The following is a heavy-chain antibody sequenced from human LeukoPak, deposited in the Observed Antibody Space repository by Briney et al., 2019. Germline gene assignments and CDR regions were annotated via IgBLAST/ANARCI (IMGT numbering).Heavy chain of an antibody. CDR1: GGSLSRGGDY. D-gene: IGHD3-10*01. V-gene: IGHV4-31*03. Sequence: SETLSLTCTVSGGSLSRGGDYWTWLRQHPGEGLEWIVYMFYGGGTYYNPSLKSRVTMSVDTSKNQFSLTLTSVAAADTAVYYCASRTPNLGDSGAGSSYYYYYGVDVWGQGTSVTVSS. CDR2: MFYGGGT. CDR3: ASRTPNLGDSGAGSSYYYYYGVDV. J-gene: IGHJ6*02.